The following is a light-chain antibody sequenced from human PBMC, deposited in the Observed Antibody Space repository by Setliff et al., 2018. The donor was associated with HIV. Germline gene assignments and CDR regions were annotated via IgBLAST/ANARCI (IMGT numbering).Light chain of an antibody. CDR1: SSDIGGFNY. J-gene: IGLJ3*02. V-gene: IGLV2-14*01. CDR2: DVS. Sequence: QSALAQPASVSGSPGQSITISCTGTSSDIGGFNYVSWYQLHPGKAPKLMIFDVSLRPSGVSNRFSGSKSGNTASLTISGLQAEDEADYYCSSFTSSNTLVFGGGTKVTVL. CDR3: SSFTSSNTLV.